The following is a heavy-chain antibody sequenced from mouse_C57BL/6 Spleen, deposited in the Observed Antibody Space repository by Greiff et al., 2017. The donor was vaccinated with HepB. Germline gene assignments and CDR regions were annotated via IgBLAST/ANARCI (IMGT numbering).Heavy chain of an antibody. CDR2: IYPGDGDT. CDR3: ARSEGNWYFDV. CDR1: GYAFSSSW. Sequence: VKLQESGPELVKPGASVKISCKASGYAFSSSWMNWVKQRPGKGLEWIGRIYPGDGDTNYNGKFKGKATLTADKSSSTAYMQLSSLTSEDSAVYFCARSEGNWYFDVWGTGTTVTVSS. V-gene: IGHV1-82*01. J-gene: IGHJ1*03.